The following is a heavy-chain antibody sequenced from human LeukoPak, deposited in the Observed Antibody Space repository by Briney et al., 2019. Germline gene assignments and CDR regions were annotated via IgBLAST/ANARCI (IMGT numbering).Heavy chain of an antibody. CDR3: ARGKGLLLSRFDY. V-gene: IGHV4-38-2*02. D-gene: IGHD3-22*01. CDR2: IYHSGST. Sequence: SETLSLTCTVSGYSISSGYYWGWIRQPPGKGLEWIGSIYHSGSTNYNPSLKSRVTISVDTSKNQFSLKLSSVTAADTAVYYCARGKGLLLSRFDYWGQGTLVTVSS. J-gene: IGHJ4*02. CDR1: GYSISSGYY.